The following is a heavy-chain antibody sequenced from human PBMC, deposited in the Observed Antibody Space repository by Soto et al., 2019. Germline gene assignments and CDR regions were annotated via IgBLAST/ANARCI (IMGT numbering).Heavy chain of an antibody. V-gene: IGHV4-39*01. J-gene: IGHJ6*02. CDR2: IDDSGST. CDR1: SGTISSRSHY. Sequence: SETLSLTCTVSSGTISSRSHYWAWIRQPPGKGLEWIGVIDDSGSTHYSESLKSRVTISVDTSKNQFSLKVSSVTATDTAVYYCARQGRNTRIVLIKHYATDFCGQGPAVTVSS. CDR3: ARQGRNTRIVLIKHYATDF. D-gene: IGHD1-1*01.